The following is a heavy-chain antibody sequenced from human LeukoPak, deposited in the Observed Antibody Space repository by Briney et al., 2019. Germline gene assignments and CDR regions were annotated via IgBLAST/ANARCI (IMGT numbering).Heavy chain of an antibody. CDR1: GYTFTGYY. J-gene: IGHJ6*02. V-gene: IGHV1-2*02. CDR3: ARSRIIADYGMDV. CDR2: INPNSGGT. Sequence: ASVKVSCKASGYTFTGYYMHWVRQAPGQGLEWMGWINPNSGGTNYAQKFQGRVTMTRDTSISTAYMELSRLRSDDTAVYYCARSRIIADYGMDVWGQGTTVTVSS. D-gene: IGHD3-10*01.